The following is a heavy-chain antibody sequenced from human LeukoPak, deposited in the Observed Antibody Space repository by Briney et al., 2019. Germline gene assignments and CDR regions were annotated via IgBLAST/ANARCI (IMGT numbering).Heavy chain of an antibody. Sequence: ASVKVSCKASGFIFSDYYMHWVRQAPGQGLEWLGWINPKSGAADYAQQFRGRVTMTRDTSINTDYMEMKRVTSDDTAVYYCARGAEAETSPLDFWGQGTLVIVS. CDR1: GFIFSDYY. CDR2: INPKSGAA. J-gene: IGHJ4*02. V-gene: IGHV1-2*02. D-gene: IGHD6-13*01. CDR3: ARGAEAETSPLDF.